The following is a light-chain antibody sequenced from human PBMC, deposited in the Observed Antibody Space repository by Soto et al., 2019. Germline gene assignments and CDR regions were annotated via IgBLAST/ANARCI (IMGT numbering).Light chain of an antibody. CDR1: QSISSY. J-gene: IGKJ5*01. Sequence: EIVLTQSPATLSLSPGERATLSCRASQSISSYLAWYQQKPGQAPRLLIYDASNRATGIPARFSGSGSGTDFTLTISSLDPEDCAVCYCQQRSNWPPITFGQGTRLEIK. V-gene: IGKV3-11*01. CDR2: DAS. CDR3: QQRSNWPPIT.